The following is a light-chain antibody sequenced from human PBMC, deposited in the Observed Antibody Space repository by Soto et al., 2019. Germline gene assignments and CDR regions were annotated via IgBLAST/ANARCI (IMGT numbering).Light chain of an antibody. Sequence: EIVLTQSPATLSLSPGERSTLPCRASQSFSSYLAWYQQKPGQAPRLLIYDASNRATGIPARFSGSGSGTDFTLTISSLEPEDFAVYYCQQYHTWPITFGGGTKVDIK. CDR1: QSFSSY. CDR3: QQYHTWPIT. V-gene: IGKV3-11*01. CDR2: DAS. J-gene: IGKJ4*01.